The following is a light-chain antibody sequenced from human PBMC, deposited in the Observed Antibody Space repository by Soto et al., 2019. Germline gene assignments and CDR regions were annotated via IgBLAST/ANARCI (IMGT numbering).Light chain of an antibody. V-gene: IGKV3-20*01. CDR1: RSVSSTS. Sequence: ELVLTQSPDTLSLSPGERATLSCRASRSVSSTSLAWYQQKPGQAPRLLIYDVSSRATGIPDRFSGSGSGTDFTLTISRLEPEDFAVYYCQQYDTPPLMYTFDPGTKLDMK. CDR2: DVS. J-gene: IGKJ2*01. CDR3: QQYDTPPLMYT.